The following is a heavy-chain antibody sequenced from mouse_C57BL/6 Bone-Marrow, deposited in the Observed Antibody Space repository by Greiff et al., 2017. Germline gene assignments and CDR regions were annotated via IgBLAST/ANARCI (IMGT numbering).Heavy chain of an antibody. CDR2: INPYNGDT. CDR1: GYSFTGYF. D-gene: IGHD1-1*01. CDR3: ARGYGSTPFAY. Sequence: VQLQQSGPELVKPGDSVKISCKASGYSFTGYFMNWVIQSHGKSLEWIGRINPYNGDTFYNQKFKGKATLTVDKSSSTAHMELRSLTSEDSAVYYCARGYGSTPFAYWGQGTLVTVSA. J-gene: IGHJ3*01. V-gene: IGHV1-20*01.